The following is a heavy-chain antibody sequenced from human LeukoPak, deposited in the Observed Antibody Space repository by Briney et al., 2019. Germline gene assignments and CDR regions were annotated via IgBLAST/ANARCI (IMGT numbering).Heavy chain of an antibody. J-gene: IGHJ4*02. V-gene: IGHV3-48*03. CDR1: GFTFSSYE. Sequence: GGSLRLSCAASGFTFSSYEMNWVRQAPGKGLEWVSYISSSGSTIYYADSVKGRFTISRDNAKNTLYLQMNSLRAEDTAVYYCAREDGYNYLDYWGQGTLVTVSS. D-gene: IGHD5-24*01. CDR2: ISSSGSTI. CDR3: AREDGYNYLDY.